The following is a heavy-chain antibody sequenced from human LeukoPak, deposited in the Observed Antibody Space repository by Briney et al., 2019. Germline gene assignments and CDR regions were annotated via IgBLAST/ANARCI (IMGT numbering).Heavy chain of an antibody. CDR3: AKLSYAYCGGDCSHFDY. V-gene: IGHV3-48*01. J-gene: IGHJ4*02. CDR2: MSSSTSAI. D-gene: IGHD2-21*02. Sequence: GGSLRLSCAASGFTFSSYNMNWVRQAPGKGLEWVSYMSSSTSAIYYADSVKGRFTISRDNSKNTLYLQMNSLRAEDTAVYYCAKLSYAYCGGDCSHFDYWGQGTLVTVSS. CDR1: GFTFSSYN.